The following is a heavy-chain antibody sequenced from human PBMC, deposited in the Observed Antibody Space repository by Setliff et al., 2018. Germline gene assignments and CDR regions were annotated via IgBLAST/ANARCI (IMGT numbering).Heavy chain of an antibody. CDR1: GFTFSNYA. J-gene: IGHJ4*02. CDR3: AKDGSGSYDYLDY. D-gene: IGHD6-13*01. V-gene: IGHV3-23*01. CDR2: ISGSGGST. Sequence: GGSLRLSCAASGFTFSNYAMSWVRQAPGKGLEWVSVISGSGGSTYYADSVKGRFTISRDNSKNTLYLQMNSLRAEDTAVYYCAKDGSGSYDYLDYWGQGTLVTVSS.